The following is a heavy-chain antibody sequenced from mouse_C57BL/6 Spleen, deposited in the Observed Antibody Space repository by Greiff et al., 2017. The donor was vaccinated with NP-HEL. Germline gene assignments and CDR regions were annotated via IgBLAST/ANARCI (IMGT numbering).Heavy chain of an antibody. J-gene: IGHJ2*01. CDR1: GYTFTGYW. Sequence: VQLQQSGAELMKPGASVKLSCTATGYTFTGYWIEWVKQRPGHGLEWIGEILPGSGSTNYHAKFKGKATFTADTSSNTAYMQLSSLTTEDSAIYYCARGDYYGSSPFDYWGQGTTLTVSS. CDR3: ARGDYYGSSPFDY. CDR2: ILPGSGST. V-gene: IGHV1-9*01. D-gene: IGHD1-1*01.